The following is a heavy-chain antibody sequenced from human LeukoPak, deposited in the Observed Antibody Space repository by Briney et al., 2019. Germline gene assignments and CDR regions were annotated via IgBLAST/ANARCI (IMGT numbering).Heavy chain of an antibody. V-gene: IGHV1-2*02. CDR1: GYTFTGYY. CDR3: ARGDYYDSSGYSTDFDY. CDR2: INPNSGGT. J-gene: IGHJ4*02. Sequence: ASVEVSCKASGYTFTGYYMHWVRQAPGQGLEWMGWINPNSGGTNYAQKFQGRVTMTRDTSISTAYMELSRLRSDDTAVYYCARGDYYDSSGYSTDFDYWGQGTLVTVSS. D-gene: IGHD3-22*01.